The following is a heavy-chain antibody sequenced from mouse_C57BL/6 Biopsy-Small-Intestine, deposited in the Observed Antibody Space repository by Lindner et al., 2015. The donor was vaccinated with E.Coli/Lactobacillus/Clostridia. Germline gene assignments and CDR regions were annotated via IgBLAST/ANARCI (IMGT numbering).Heavy chain of an antibody. V-gene: IGHV1-53*01. D-gene: IGHD1-1*02. CDR2: MNPSNGDI. Sequence: SVKVSCKATGYSFTDYHIQWVRQAPGQGLEWVGTMNPSNGDINYSQKFRGRVIMTRDTSTSTAYMELNSLTSEDTAMYYCARERGGNCWFDPWGQGILVTVSS. CDR1: GYSFTDYH. J-gene: IGHJ4*01. CDR3: ARERGGNCWFDP.